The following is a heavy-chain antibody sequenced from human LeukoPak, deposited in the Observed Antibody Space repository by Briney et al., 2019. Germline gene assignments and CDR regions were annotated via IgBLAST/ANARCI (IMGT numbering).Heavy chain of an antibody. Sequence: PGGSLRLSCAASGFTFISYWLTWVRQAPGKGLEWVANIEQDGSEKYYVDSVKGRFTISRDNAKNSLYLQMNSLRAEDTAVYYCARVGQWLVHYYYYYYMDVWGKGTTVTISS. CDR2: IEQDGSEK. J-gene: IGHJ6*03. CDR1: GFTFISYW. D-gene: IGHD6-19*01. V-gene: IGHV3-7*01. CDR3: ARVGQWLVHYYYYYYMDV.